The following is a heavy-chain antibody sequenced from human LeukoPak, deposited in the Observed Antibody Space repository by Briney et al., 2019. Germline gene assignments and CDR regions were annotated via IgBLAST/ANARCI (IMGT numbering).Heavy chain of an antibody. V-gene: IGHV3-53*01. CDR1: GLTFSSHW. J-gene: IGHJ6*02. Sequence: GGSLRLSCAASGLTFSSHWMHWVRQAPGKGLEWVSVIYSGGSTYYADSVKGRFTISRDNSKNTLYLQMNSLRAEDTAVYYCARGDSSRTYYYYGMDVWGQGTTVTVPS. CDR3: ARGDSSRTYYYYGMDV. CDR2: IYSGGST. D-gene: IGHD6-13*01.